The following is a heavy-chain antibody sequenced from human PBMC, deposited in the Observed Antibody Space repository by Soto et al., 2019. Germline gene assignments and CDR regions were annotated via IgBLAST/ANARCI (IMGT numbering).Heavy chain of an antibody. V-gene: IGHV4-61*08. Sequence: PSETLSLTCAVSGGSISSGGYSWSWIRQPPGKGLEWIGYIYYSGNTYYNPSLKSRATISIDTPKKQFSLKLSSVTAADTAVYFCARDVDKGWRYNWFDPWGRGTLVTVSS. J-gene: IGHJ5*02. CDR1: GGSISSGGYS. CDR3: ARDVDKGWRYNWFDP. D-gene: IGHD5-12*01. CDR2: IYYSGNT.